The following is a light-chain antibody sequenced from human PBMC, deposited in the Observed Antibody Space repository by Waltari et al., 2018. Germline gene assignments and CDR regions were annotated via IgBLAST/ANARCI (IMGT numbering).Light chain of an antibody. CDR2: NDN. J-gene: IGLJ3*02. V-gene: IGLV1-44*01. CDR1: NSNIGRDT. Sequence: QSVLTQPPSASGTPGQRVSISCSGTNSNIGRDTVSWYQHVPGTAPRLLIYNDNQRPSALPDRLSGSKSGTSASLTISGLQSEDEADYYCAAWDDGLNGWLFGGGTKLTV. CDR3: AAWDDGLNGWL.